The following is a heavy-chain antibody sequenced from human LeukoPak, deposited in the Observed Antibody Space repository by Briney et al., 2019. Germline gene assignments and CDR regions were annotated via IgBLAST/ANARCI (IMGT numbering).Heavy chain of an antibody. D-gene: IGHD4-17*01. CDR2: IYSGGST. J-gene: IGHJ4*02. V-gene: IGHV3-66*01. Sequence: GGSLRLSCAASGFTVSSNYMSWVRQAPGKGLEWVSVIYSGGSTYYADSVKGRFTISRDNSKNTLYLQMNSLRAEDTAVYYCGRKGGDYISNYFDYWGQGTLVTVSS. CDR1: GFTVSSNY. CDR3: GRKGGDYISNYFDY.